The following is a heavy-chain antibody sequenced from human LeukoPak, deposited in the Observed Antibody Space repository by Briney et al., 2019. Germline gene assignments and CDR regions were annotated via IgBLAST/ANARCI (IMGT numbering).Heavy chain of an antibody. CDR2: ISGSGGGK. Sequence: GGSLRLSCEVSGLTLSNYGMSWVRQAPGKGLEWVAGISGSGGGKNYADSVKGRFTISRDNSKNTLYLQMNSLRAEDTAVYFCAKRGVVIRVILVGFHKEAYYFDSWGQGALVTVSS. V-gene: IGHV3-23*01. J-gene: IGHJ4*02. D-gene: IGHD3-22*01. CDR3: AKRGVVIRVILVGFHKEAYYFDS. CDR1: GLTLSNYG.